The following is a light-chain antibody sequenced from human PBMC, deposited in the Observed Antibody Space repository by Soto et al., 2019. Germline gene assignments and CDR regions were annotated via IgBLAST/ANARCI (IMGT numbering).Light chain of an antibody. CDR1: QSISSW. V-gene: IGKV1-5*01. CDR2: DAS. CDR3: QQYNSYVN. Sequence: DIQMTQSPSTLAASVGDRVTITCRASQSISSWSAWYQQKPGKAPKLLIYDASSLESGVSSRFSGSGSGTEFTLTISSLQPDDCATYYCQQYNSYVNFGGGTKV. J-gene: IGKJ4*01.